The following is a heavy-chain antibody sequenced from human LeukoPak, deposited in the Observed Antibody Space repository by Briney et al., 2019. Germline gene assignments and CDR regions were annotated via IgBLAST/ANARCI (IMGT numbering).Heavy chain of an antibody. Sequence: RASVKVSCKASGYTFTSYGISWVRQAPGQGLEWMGWISAYNGNTNYAQKLQGRVTMTTDTSTRTAYMELRSLRSDDTAVYYCASSIAVAGTGGRYYYMDVWGKGTTVTVSS. J-gene: IGHJ6*03. CDR1: GYTFTSYG. CDR2: ISAYNGNT. CDR3: ASSIAVAGTGGRYYYMDV. V-gene: IGHV1-18*01. D-gene: IGHD6-19*01.